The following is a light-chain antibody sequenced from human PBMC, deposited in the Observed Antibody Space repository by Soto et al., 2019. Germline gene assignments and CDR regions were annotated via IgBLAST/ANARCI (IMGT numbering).Light chain of an antibody. CDR1: QGISSA. V-gene: IGKV1-13*02. CDR3: QQFNSYPPALT. Sequence: AIQLTQSPSSLSASLGDRVTITCRASQGISSALAWYQQKPGKAPKLLIYDASSLESGVPSRFSGSGSGTDFTLTISSLQPEDFATYYCQQFNSYPPALTFGGGTKVEIK. J-gene: IGKJ4*01. CDR2: DAS.